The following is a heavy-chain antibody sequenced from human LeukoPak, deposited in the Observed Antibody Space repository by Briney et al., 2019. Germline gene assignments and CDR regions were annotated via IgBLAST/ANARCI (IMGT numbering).Heavy chain of an antibody. J-gene: IGHJ5*02. Sequence: ASVKVSCKASGYTVTDYYMHWVRQAPGQGLEWMGIINPSGGSTSYAQKFQGRVTMTRDMSTSTVYMELSSLRSEDTAVYYCARDHSSGWFDPWGQGTLVTVSS. D-gene: IGHD2-15*01. CDR2: INPSGGST. V-gene: IGHV1-46*01. CDR1: GYTVTDYY. CDR3: ARDHSSGWFDP.